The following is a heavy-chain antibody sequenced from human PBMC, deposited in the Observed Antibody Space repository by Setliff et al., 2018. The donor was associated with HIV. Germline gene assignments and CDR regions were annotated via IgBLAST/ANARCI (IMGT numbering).Heavy chain of an antibody. CDR2: INVNSGGT. CDR3: AREGSPIYYFDY. CDR1: GYLFTGYY. Sequence: AASVKVSCKASGYLFTGYYMHWVRQAPGQGLEWMRWINVNSGGTKYAQKFQGRVTMTRDTSISTAYMEVSSLRSDDTAVYYCAREGSPIYYFDYWSQGTLVTVSS. V-gene: IGHV1-2*02. J-gene: IGHJ4*02. D-gene: IGHD3-10*01.